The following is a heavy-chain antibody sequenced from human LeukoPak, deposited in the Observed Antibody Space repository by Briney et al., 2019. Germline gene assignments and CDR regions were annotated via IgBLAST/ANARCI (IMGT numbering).Heavy chain of an antibody. V-gene: IGHV4-59*01. CDR1: GGSISSYY. CDR2: IYYSGST. Sequence: SETLSLTCTVSGGSISSYYWSWIRQPPGKGLEWIGYIYYSGSTNYNPSLKSRVTISVDTSKNQFSLKPSSVTAADTAVYYCARAIDGYNLDFDYWGQGTLVTVSS. D-gene: IGHD5-24*01. J-gene: IGHJ4*02. CDR3: ARAIDGYNLDFDY.